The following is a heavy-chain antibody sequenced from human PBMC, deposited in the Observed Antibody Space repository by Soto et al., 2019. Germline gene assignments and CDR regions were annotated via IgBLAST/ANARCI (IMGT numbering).Heavy chain of an antibody. D-gene: IGHD2-8*01. V-gene: IGHV3-23*01. CDR3: AKLASGHYCTNGVCLLYYCDY. CDR2: ISGSGGST. CDR1: GFTFNNYA. J-gene: IGHJ4*02. Sequence: EVQLLESGGGLVQPGGSLRLSCAASGFTFNNYAMSWVRQAPGKGLEWVSAISGSGGSTHYADSVKGRFTISRDNSKNTLCLQMHSLRAEDTAVYYCAKLASGHYCTNGVCLLYYCDYWGQGAQVTVSS.